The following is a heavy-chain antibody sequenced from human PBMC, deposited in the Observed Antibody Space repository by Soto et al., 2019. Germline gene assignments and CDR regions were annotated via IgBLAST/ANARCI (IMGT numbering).Heavy chain of an antibody. CDR2: IYWDDDK. Sequence: QITLKESGPALVKPTQTLTLTCTFSGFSLSTSGVGVGWIRQPPGKALEWLALIYWDDDKRYSPSLKSRLTITKDTSKNQVVLTKTNMDPVDTATYYCTHKPSTVYYFYYWGQGALVTVSS. D-gene: IGHD1-20*01. CDR1: GFSLSTSGVG. V-gene: IGHV2-5*02. J-gene: IGHJ4*02. CDR3: THKPSTVYYFYY.